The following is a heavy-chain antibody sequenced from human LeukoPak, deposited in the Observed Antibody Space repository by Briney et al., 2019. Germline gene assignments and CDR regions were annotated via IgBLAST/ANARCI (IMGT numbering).Heavy chain of an antibody. D-gene: IGHD2-21*01. V-gene: IGHV4-59*12. CDR1: GGSISRYY. Sequence: PSETLSLTCTVSGGSISRYYWSWIRQPPGKGLEWIGYIYYSGSTYYNPSLKSRVTISIDTSKNQFSLKLSSVTAADTAVYYCARELVSWFDPWGQGTLVTVSS. J-gene: IGHJ5*02. CDR2: IYYSGST. CDR3: ARELVSWFDP.